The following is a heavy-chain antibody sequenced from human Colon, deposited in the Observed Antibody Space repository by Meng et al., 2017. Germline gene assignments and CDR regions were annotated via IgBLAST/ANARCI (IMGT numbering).Heavy chain of an antibody. D-gene: IGHD3-22*01. CDR3: ARGGYYYDSSGYYYLDY. CDR1: GGSFSGYY. V-gene: IGHV4-34*01. Sequence: QVQLQQWGAGLLKPSETLSITCAVHGGSFSGYYWRWIRQPPGKGLEWIGEINHSGSTNYNPSLKSRVTISVDTSKNQFSLKLSSVTAADTAVYYCARGGYYYDSSGYYYLDYWGQGTLVTVSS. J-gene: IGHJ4*02. CDR2: INHSGST.